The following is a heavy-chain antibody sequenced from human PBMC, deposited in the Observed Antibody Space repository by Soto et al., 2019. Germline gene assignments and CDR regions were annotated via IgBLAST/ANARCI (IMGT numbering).Heavy chain of an antibody. CDR3: ASRPLNTNSGY. V-gene: IGHV3-53*01. D-gene: IGHD2-8*01. Sequence: EVQLVESGGGSIQPGGSLRLSCAASGFTVSSNDMSWVRQAPGKGLEWVSLIYSSGNTYYADSVKGRFTISRDNSKNTLYLQMNSLRAEDTAVYYCASRPLNTNSGYWGQGTQVTVSS. CDR2: IYSSGNT. CDR1: GFTVSSND. J-gene: IGHJ4*02.